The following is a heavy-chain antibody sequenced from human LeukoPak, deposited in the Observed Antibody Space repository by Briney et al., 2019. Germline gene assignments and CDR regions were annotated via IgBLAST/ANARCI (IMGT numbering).Heavy chain of an antibody. V-gene: IGHV3-21*01. J-gene: IGHJ6*03. CDR1: GFTFSSYS. CDR2: ISSSSSYI. CDR3: ARGITIFGENMDV. Sequence: GGSLRLSCAASGFTFSSYSMNWVRQAPGKGLEWVSSISSSSSYIYYADSVKGRFTISRDNAKNSLYLQMNSLRAEDTAVYYCARGITIFGENMDVWGKGTTVTVSS. D-gene: IGHD3-3*01.